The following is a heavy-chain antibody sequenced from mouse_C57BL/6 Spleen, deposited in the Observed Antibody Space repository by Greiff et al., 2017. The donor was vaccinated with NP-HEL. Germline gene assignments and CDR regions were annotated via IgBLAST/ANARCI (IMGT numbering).Heavy chain of an antibody. Sequence: EVQRVESGGGLVKPGGSLKLSCAASGFTFSDYGMHWVRQAPEKGLEWVAYISSGSSTIYYADTVKGRFTISRDNAKNTLFLQMTSLGSEDTAMYYCARGPVVAPYYAMDYWGQGTSVTVSS. V-gene: IGHV5-17*01. CDR3: ARGPVVAPYYAMDY. CDR1: GFTFSDYG. CDR2: ISSGSSTI. J-gene: IGHJ4*01. D-gene: IGHD1-1*01.